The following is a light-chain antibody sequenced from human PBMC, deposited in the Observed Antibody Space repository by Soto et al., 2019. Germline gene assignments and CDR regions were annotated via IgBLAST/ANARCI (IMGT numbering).Light chain of an antibody. Sequence: EIVLTQSPGTLSLSPGERATLSCRASQSISNNYLAWYQQKPGRAPRLLIYGASSRATGIPDRFSGSGSGTDFTLTISRRETEDFAVYYCQQYGSSPYTFGQGTKLEIK. J-gene: IGKJ2*01. CDR2: GAS. CDR3: QQYGSSPYT. CDR1: QSISNNY. V-gene: IGKV3-20*01.